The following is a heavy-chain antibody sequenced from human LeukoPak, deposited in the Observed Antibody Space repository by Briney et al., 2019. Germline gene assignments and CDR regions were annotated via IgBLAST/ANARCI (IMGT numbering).Heavy chain of an antibody. D-gene: IGHD2-2*01. CDR3: ARTRFCGNSGCCFYMDV. Sequence: GGSLRLSCAVSGFSFSSYTMHWVRQAPGKGLGWVAVVWFDGSNDYYADSVKGRFTISRDNSKNTLHLHMNTLRAEDTAVYYCARTRFCGNSGCCFYMDVWGKGTRVIVSS. CDR2: VWFDGSND. J-gene: IGHJ6*03. CDR1: GFSFSSYT. V-gene: IGHV3-30*04.